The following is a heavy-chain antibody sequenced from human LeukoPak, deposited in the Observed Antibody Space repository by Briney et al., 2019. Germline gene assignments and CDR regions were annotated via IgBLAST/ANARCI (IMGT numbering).Heavy chain of an antibody. J-gene: IGHJ3*01. CDR2: GSTFNGHR. Sequence: ASVKVSCKASGYTSTDYGIHWVRQAPGQGLEWMSWGSTFNGHRLYGQRFQGGVTMTTDPSTTTVYMELTSLTSDDTALYYCARDAVGARAFDVWGQGTMVTVSS. CDR3: ARDAVGARAFDV. CDR1: GYTSTDYG. V-gene: IGHV1-18*01. D-gene: IGHD1-26*01.